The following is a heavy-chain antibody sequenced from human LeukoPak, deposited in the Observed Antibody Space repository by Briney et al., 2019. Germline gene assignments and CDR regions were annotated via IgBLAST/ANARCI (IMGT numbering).Heavy chain of an antibody. CDR3: ARDSEYYDFWSGYSLFDY. D-gene: IGHD3-3*01. CDR2: IYTGGST. Sequence: SVTLSLTCTVSGGSISSYYWSWIRQPAGKGLEWIGRIYTGGSTNYNPSLKSRVTMSVDTSKNQFSLKLSSVTAADTAVYYCARDSEYYDFWSGYSLFDYWGQGTLVTVSS. J-gene: IGHJ4*02. CDR1: GGSISSYY. V-gene: IGHV4-4*07.